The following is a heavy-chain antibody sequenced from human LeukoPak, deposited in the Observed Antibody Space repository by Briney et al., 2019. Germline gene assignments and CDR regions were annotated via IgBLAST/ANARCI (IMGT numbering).Heavy chain of an antibody. V-gene: IGHV3-23*01. Sequence: PGGSLRLSCAASGFTFSSYAMSWVRQAPGKGLEWVSAISGSGGSTYYADSVKGRFTISRDNSKNTLYLQMNSLRAEDTAVYYCAKDPPLYGDCDHVSWFDPWGQGTLVTVSS. CDR1: GFTFSSYA. CDR2: ISGSGGST. J-gene: IGHJ5*02. CDR3: AKDPPLYGDCDHVSWFDP. D-gene: IGHD4-17*01.